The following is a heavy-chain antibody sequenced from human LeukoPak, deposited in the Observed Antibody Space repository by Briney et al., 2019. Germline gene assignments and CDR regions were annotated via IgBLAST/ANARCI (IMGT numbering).Heavy chain of an antibody. CDR1: GFTFSSYG. CDR3: ARDYYDSSGYYRFDP. D-gene: IGHD3-22*01. Sequence: GGSLRLSCAASGFTFSSYGMHWVRQAPGKGLEWGAVIWYDGSNKYYADSVKGRFTISRDNSKNTLYLQMNSLRAEDTAVYYCARDYYDSSGYYRFDPWGQGTLVTVSS. V-gene: IGHV3-33*01. J-gene: IGHJ5*02. CDR2: IWYDGSNK.